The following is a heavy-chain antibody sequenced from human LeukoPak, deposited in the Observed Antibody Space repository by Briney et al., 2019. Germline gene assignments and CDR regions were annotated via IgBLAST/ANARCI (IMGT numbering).Heavy chain of an antibody. Sequence: GASVKVSCKASGYTFTSYGISWVRQAPGQGLEWMGWISAYNGNTNYAQKLQGRVTMTTDTPTSTAYMELRSLRSDDTAVYYCAREVRSFYDSSGYRDAFDIWGQGTMVTVSS. CDR1: GYTFTSYG. CDR2: ISAYNGNT. D-gene: IGHD3-22*01. CDR3: AREVRSFYDSSGYRDAFDI. V-gene: IGHV1-18*01. J-gene: IGHJ3*02.